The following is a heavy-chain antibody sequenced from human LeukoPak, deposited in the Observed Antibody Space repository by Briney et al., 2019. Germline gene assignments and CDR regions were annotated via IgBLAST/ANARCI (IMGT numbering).Heavy chain of an antibody. CDR3: ARGGRRIAAAVDY. V-gene: IGHV3-30-3*01. D-gene: IGHD6-13*01. Sequence: GSLRLSCAASGFTFSSYAMHWVRQAPGKGLEWVAVISYDGSNKYYADSVKGRFTISRDNSKNTLYLQMNSLRAEDTAVYYCARGGRRIAAAVDYWGQGTLVTVSS. CDR1: GFTFSSYA. J-gene: IGHJ4*02. CDR2: ISYDGSNK.